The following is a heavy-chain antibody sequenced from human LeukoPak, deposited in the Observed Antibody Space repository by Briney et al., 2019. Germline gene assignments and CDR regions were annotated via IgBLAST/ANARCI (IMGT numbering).Heavy chain of an antibody. V-gene: IGHV4-4*08. CDR2: IYTSGST. CDR1: GGSISSYY. J-gene: IGHJ4*02. Sequence: PSETLSLTCTVSGGSISSYYWSWIRQPPGKGLEWIGRIYTSGSTNYNPSLKSRVTISVDTSKNQFSLKLSSVTAADTAVYYCASGVVPAASDYWGQGTLVTVSS. D-gene: IGHD2-2*01. CDR3: ASGVVPAASDY.